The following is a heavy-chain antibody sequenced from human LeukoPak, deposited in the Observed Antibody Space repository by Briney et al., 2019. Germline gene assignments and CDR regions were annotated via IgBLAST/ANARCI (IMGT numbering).Heavy chain of an antibody. V-gene: IGHV3-23*01. J-gene: IGHJ4*01. Sequence: PGGTLRLSCAASGFTFSSYGMSWVRQAPGKGLEWVSAISGSGGSTYYADSVKGRFTISRDNAKNSLYLQMNSLRAEDTAVYYCARQGDDYWGHGTLVTVSS. CDR1: GFTFSSYG. CDR3: ARQGDDY. CDR2: ISGSGGST. D-gene: IGHD3-16*01.